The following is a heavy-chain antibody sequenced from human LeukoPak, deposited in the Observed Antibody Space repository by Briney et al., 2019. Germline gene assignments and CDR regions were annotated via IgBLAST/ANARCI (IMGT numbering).Heavy chain of an antibody. J-gene: IGHJ3*01. Sequence: NPSETLSLTCTVSGGSISSYYWSWIRQPPGKGLEWIGYIYYSGSTNYNPSLKSRVTISVDTSKNQFSLNLNSVTAADTAVYYCARQPLNCSSSSCYAFDVWGQDRMVTISS. CDR1: GGSISSYY. V-gene: IGHV4-59*08. CDR3: ARQPLNCSSSSCYAFDV. D-gene: IGHD2-2*01. CDR2: IYYSGST.